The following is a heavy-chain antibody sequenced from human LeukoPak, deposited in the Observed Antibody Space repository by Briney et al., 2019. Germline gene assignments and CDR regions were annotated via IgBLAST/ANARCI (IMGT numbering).Heavy chain of an antibody. CDR2: ISASGIST. CDR3: ARDGVLLWFGESIYFDY. Sequence: GGSLRLSCAASGFTFSSYAMSWVRQAPGKGLEWVSAISASGISTYYADSVKGRFTISRDNSKNTLYLQMNSLRAEDTALYHCARDGVLLWFGESIYFDYWGQGTLVTVSS. D-gene: IGHD3-10*01. CDR1: GFTFSSYA. J-gene: IGHJ4*02. V-gene: IGHV3-23*01.